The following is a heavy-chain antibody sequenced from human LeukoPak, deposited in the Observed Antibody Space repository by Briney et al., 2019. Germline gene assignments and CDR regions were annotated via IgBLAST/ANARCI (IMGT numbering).Heavy chain of an antibody. CDR2: INPNSGGT. D-gene: IGHD3-22*01. Sequence: ASVKVSCKASGGTFTGYYMHWVRQAPGQGLEWMGWINPNSGGTNYAQKFQGRVTMTRDTSISTAYMELSRLRSDDTAVYYCARDRRYYDSSRTFDYWGQGTLVTVSS. J-gene: IGHJ4*02. CDR1: GGTFTGYY. CDR3: ARDRRYYDSSRTFDY. V-gene: IGHV1-2*02.